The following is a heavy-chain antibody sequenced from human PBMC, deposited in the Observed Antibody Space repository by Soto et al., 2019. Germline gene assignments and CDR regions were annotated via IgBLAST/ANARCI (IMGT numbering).Heavy chain of an antibody. Sequence: ASVKVSYKASGYTFTSYDINWVRQATGQGLEWMGWMNPNSGNTGYAQKFQGRVTMTRNTSISTAYMELSSLRSEDTAVYYCARTAFDCSGGSCQYYYYYMDVWGKGTTVTVSS. CDR1: GYTFTSYD. J-gene: IGHJ6*03. CDR3: ARTAFDCSGGSCQYYYYYMDV. V-gene: IGHV1-8*01. D-gene: IGHD2-15*01. CDR2: MNPNSGNT.